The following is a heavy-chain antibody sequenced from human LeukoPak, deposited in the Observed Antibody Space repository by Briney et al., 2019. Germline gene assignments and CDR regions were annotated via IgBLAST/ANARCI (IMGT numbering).Heavy chain of an antibody. J-gene: IGHJ4*02. CDR2: ITGSGDAT. V-gene: IGHV3-23*01. CDR3: AKGESQPKYYFQY. D-gene: IGHD3-16*01. CDR1: GFTFTSA. Sequence: GGSLRLSCAASGFTFTSAMRWVRQAPGRGLEWVSSITGSGDATFYADSVKGRFSISRDNSRSTLYLQMDNLRAEDTATYFCAKGESQPKYYFQYWGQGTVVAVSS.